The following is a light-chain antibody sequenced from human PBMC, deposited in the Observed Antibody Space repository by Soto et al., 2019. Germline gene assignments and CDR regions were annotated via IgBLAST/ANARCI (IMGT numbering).Light chain of an antibody. CDR1: SSDVGGYNY. Sequence: QSVLTQPASVSGSPGQSITISCTRTSSDVGGYNYVSWYQQHPGKAPKLMIYDVSNRPSGVSNRFSGSKSGNTASLTISGLQAEDEADYYCSSYTSSSTLSVFGTGTKVTVL. CDR2: DVS. V-gene: IGLV2-14*01. J-gene: IGLJ1*01. CDR3: SSYTSSSTLSV.